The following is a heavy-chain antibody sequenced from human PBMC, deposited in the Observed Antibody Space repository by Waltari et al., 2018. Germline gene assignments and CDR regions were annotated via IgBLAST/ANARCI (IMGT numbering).Heavy chain of an antibody. Sequence: QLHLHESGPGLVKPSETLSLTCSVPGRSIPSNRHSWGWIRQPPGKGPEWTGTTSYRGPTYNNPSLKSRVTISVDTSKNQYSLKLTSVTAADTAVYYCATYIGASIGTAAFDVWGQGTMVTVSS. V-gene: IGHV4-39*01. CDR3: ATYIGASIGTAAFDV. D-gene: IGHD5-12*01. CDR2: TSYRGPT. CDR1: GRSIPSNRHS. J-gene: IGHJ3*01.